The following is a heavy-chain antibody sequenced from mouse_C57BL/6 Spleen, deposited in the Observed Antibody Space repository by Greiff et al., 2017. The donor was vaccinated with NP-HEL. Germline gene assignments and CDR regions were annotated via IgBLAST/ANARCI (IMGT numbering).Heavy chain of an antibody. CDR3: AREGSITTVVAKGFAY. J-gene: IGHJ3*01. CDR1: GYTFTSYW. V-gene: IGHV1-7*01. CDR2: INPSSGYT. D-gene: IGHD1-1*01. Sequence: VQLQQSGAELAKPGASVKLSCKASGYTFTSYWMHWVKQRPGQGLEWIGYINPSSGYTKYNQKFKDKATLTADKSSSTAYMQLSSLTYEDSAVYSCAREGSITTVVAKGFAYWGQGTLVTVSA.